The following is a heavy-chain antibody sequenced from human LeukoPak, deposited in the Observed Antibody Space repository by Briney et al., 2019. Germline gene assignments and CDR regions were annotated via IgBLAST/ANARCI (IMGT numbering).Heavy chain of an antibody. D-gene: IGHD1-1*01. Sequence: PGGSLRLSCVASGFTFSSSWMHWVRQAPGEGLVWVSRINGDGAITSYADSVKGRFIISRDNAKDTLSLVMNSLRADDTAVYYCARDRYNQYGMDVWGLGTTVTVSS. CDR2: INGDGAIT. CDR1: GFTFSSSW. V-gene: IGHV3-74*01. CDR3: ARDRYNQYGMDV. J-gene: IGHJ6*02.